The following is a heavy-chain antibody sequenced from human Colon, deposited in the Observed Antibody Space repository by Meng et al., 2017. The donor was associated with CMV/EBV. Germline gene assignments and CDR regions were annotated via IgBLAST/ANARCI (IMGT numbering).Heavy chain of an antibody. CDR3: ARDPSGSRVPFDY. CDR1: GYTFSDYH. D-gene: IGHD1-26*01. V-gene: IGHV1-2*02. J-gene: IGHJ4*02. CDR2: INSNSGAT. Sequence: VRLVQCGAEVKKPGASVKVSFKASGYTFSDYHIHWVRQAPGQGLEWMGWINSNSGATDYAQKFQGRLTMTRDTSITTVYMELSSLRSDDTAVYYCARDPSGSRVPFDYWGQGSLVTVSS.